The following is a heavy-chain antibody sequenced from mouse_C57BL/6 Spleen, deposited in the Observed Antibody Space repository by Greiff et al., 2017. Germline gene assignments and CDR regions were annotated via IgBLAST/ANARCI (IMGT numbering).Heavy chain of an antibody. V-gene: IGHV1-69*01. J-gene: IGHJ1*03. Sequence: VQLQQPGAELVMPGASVKLSCKASGYTFTSYWMHWVKQRPGQGLEWIGEIDPSDSYTNYNQKFKGKSTLTVDKSSSTAYMQLSSLTSEDSAVYYCARGGDYGYWYFDVWGTGTTVTVSS. CDR2: IDPSDSYT. D-gene: IGHD2-4*01. CDR3: ARGGDYGYWYFDV. CDR1: GYTFTSYW.